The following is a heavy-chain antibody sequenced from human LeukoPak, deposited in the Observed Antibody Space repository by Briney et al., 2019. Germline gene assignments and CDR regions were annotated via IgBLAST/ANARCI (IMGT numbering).Heavy chain of an antibody. V-gene: IGHV3-48*01. CDR1: GFTLSSYS. D-gene: IGHD6-13*01. Sequence: GGSLRLSYAVSGFTLSSYSMKWVRQAPGKGLEGVSYISSSSSTIYYADSVKCRFTISRDNAKKSLYLQRNSLRAEDTAVYYCARGPYSRVGYNWFDPWGQGTLVTVSS. J-gene: IGHJ5*02. CDR3: ARGPYSRVGYNWFDP. CDR2: ISSSSSTI.